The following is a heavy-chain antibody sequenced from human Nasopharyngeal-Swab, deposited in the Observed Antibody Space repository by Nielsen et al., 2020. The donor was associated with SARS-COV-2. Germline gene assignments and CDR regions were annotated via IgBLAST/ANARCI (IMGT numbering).Heavy chain of an antibody. CDR3: ARPLSRDSTWTTEANWFDP. Sequence: GESLKISCTAPGFTHAYVIHWVRQAPGQGLEWVAVDGSSQQYADSVKGRFTISRDNSENTVYLQMNSLRAEDTALYHCARPLSRDSTWTTEANWFDPWGQGTLVTVSS. V-gene: IGHV3-30-3*01. CDR2: DGSSQ. D-gene: IGHD6-13*01. CDR1: GFTHAYV. J-gene: IGHJ5*02.